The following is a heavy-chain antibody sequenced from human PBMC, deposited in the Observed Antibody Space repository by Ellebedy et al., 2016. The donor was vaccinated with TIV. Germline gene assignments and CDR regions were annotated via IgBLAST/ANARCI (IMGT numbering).Heavy chain of an antibody. V-gene: IGHV3-11*04. CDR1: RFDISNDY. Sequence: GGSLRLSCVASRFDISNDYMAWIRQGPGKGLEWVSYISSSGATIYSADAMKGRFTISRDNAKNSLYLQMNSLRDDDTAIYYCARLGYSFGRYWYFDLWGRGTLVTVSS. J-gene: IGHJ2*01. CDR3: ARLGYSFGRYWYFDL. D-gene: IGHD5-18*01. CDR2: ISSSGATI.